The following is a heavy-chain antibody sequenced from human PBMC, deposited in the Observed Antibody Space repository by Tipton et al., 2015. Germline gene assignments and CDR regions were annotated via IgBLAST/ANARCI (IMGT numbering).Heavy chain of an antibody. CDR3: ARDYCGGDCRIGGAFDI. CDR1: GFTFDDSA. CDR2: ISWNSGDI. V-gene: IGHV3-9*01. Sequence: SLRLSCAASGFTFDDSAMHWVRQAPGKGLEGVSGISWNSGDIGYADSVKGRFTISRDNSKNTLYLQMNSLRAEDTAMYYCARDYCGGDCRIGGAFDIWGQATMVTVSS. J-gene: IGHJ3*02. D-gene: IGHD2-21*02.